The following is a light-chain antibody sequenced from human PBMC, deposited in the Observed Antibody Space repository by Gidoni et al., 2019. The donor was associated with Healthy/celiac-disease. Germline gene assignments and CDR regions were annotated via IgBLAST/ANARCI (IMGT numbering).Light chain of an antibody. J-gene: IGKJ2*04. CDR3: QQYYSYPCS. Sequence: AVRMTLSPSSFSASTGDRVTVTCRGSPGISSYLAWYQQKPGKAPKLLIYAASTLQSGVPSRFSGSGSGTDFTLTISCLQSEDFATYYCQQYYSYPCSFGQGTKLEIK. CDR2: AAS. CDR1: PGISSY. V-gene: IGKV1-8*01.